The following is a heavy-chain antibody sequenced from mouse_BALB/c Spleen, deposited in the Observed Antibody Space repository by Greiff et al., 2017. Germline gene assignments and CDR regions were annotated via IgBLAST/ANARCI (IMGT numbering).Heavy chain of an antibody. Sequence: VQLQQSGAELVKPGASVKLSCPASAFNIKDTYMHWVKQRPEQGLEWIGRIDPANGNTKYDPKFQGKATITADTSSNTAYLQLSSLTSEDTAVYYCAAYGNYAYWGQGTLVTVSA. J-gene: IGHJ3*01. D-gene: IGHD2-10*02. CDR1: AFNIKDTY. CDR3: AAYGNYAY. V-gene: IGHV14-3*02. CDR2: IDPANGNT.